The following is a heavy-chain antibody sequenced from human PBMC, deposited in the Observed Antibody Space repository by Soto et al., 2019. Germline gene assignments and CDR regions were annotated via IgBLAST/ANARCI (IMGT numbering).Heavy chain of an antibody. J-gene: IGHJ4*02. CDR2: IIPIYDSP. CDR1: GDTFNNYA. V-gene: IGHV1-69*06. Sequence: QVHLVQSGTEVKKPGSSVKVSCKASGDTFNNYAISWVRQAPGQGLQWMGGIIPIYDSPSYAQGSHNRVTNYAHRSTSTAQLEVHGLTSAGPAVYFCAATAFPSSVSGYFPLDFWGQGTLVPVS. CDR3: AATAFPSSVSGYFPLDF. D-gene: IGHD5-12*01.